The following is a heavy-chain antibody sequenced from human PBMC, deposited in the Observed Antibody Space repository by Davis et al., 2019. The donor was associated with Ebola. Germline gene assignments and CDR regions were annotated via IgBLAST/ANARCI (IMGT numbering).Heavy chain of an antibody. CDR1: GYTFTSYY. J-gene: IGHJ4*02. D-gene: IGHD1-1*01. CDR2: INPSGGST. Sequence: GESLKISCKASGYTFTSYYMHWVRQAPGQGLEWMGIINPSGGSTSYAQKFQGRVTMTRDTSTSTVYMELSSLRSEDTAVYYCARAQFPTTSDHWGQGTLVTVSS. CDR3: ARAQFPTTSDH. V-gene: IGHV1-46*01.